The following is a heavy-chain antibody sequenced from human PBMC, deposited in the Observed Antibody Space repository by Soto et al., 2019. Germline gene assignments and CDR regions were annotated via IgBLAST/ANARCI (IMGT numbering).Heavy chain of an antibody. Sequence: EVQLVESGGGLVEPGGSLRLSCAASGFTFNGAWMNWVRQGPGKGLGWVGRVKSKVDGETIDYAAPVKGRFTISRDDSRNMVYLQMNSLSTEDTAMYYCSADLPDWGAYAFDYWGQGALVTVSS. J-gene: IGHJ4*02. CDR3: SADLPDWGAYAFDY. D-gene: IGHD3-16*01. CDR1: GFTFNGAW. CDR2: VKSKVDGETI. V-gene: IGHV3-15*07.